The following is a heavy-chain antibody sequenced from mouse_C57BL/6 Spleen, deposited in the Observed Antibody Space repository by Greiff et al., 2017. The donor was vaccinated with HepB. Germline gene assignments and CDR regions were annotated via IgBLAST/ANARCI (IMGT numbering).Heavy chain of an antibody. CDR1: GYTFTSYW. CDR2: IDPSDSYT. D-gene: IGHD1-1*01. Sequence: QVQLQQPGAELVMPGASVKLSCKASGYTFTSYWMHWVKQRPGQGLEWIGEIDPSDSYTNYNQKFTGKSPLTVDKSSSTSYMQLSSLTSEDSAVYYCARGVYYGSSWDYAMDYWGQGTSVTVSS. J-gene: IGHJ4*01. CDR3: ARGVYYGSSWDYAMDY. V-gene: IGHV1-69*01.